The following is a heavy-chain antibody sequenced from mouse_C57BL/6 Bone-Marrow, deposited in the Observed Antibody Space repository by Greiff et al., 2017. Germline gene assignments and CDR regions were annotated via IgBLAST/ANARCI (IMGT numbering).Heavy chain of an antibody. J-gene: IGHJ4*01. CDR2: INPNNGGT. D-gene: IGHD2-4*01. CDR1: GYTFTDYN. Sequence: VQLQQSGPELVKPGASVKMSCKASGYTFTDYNMHWVKQSHGKSLEWIGYINPNNGGTSYNQKFKGKATLTVNKSSSTAYMELRSLTSEDSAVYYCASLYDYDSLYAMDYWGQGTSVTVSS. CDR3: ASLYDYDSLYAMDY. V-gene: IGHV1-22*01.